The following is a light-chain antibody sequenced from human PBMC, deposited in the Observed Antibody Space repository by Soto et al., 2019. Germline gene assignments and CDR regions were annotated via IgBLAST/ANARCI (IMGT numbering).Light chain of an antibody. CDR2: RNN. CDR3: AAWDDSLSVV. V-gene: IGLV1-47*01. Sequence: QSVLTQPTSASGTPGQRVTISCSGSSSNIGSNYVYWYQQLPGTAPKLLIYRNNQRPSGVPDRFSGSKSGTSASLAISGLRSEDEADYYCAAWDDSLSVVFGGCTKLTVL. CDR1: SSNIGSNY. J-gene: IGLJ2*01.